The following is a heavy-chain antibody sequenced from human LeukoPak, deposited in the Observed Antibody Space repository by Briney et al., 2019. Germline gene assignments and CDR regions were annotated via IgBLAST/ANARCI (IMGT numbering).Heavy chain of an antibody. CDR1: PGSMDSGLYY. J-gene: IGHJ6*03. Sequence: SETLSLTCAVSPGSMDSGLYYWTWIRQPAGKGLEWIGRISNNGGTAYNPSLRSRVTITVDTSNNHLSLKVTSVTAADTAVYYCARETKDIYSPSWGLYDTYYYIDAWGKGTTVTDSS. V-gene: IGHV4-61*02. CDR3: ARETKDIYSPSWGLYDTYYYIDA. CDR2: ISNNGGT. D-gene: IGHD5/OR15-5a*01.